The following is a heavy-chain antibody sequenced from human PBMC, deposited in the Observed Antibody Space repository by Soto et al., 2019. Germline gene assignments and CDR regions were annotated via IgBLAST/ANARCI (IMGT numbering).Heavy chain of an antibody. J-gene: IGHJ3*02. CDR3: AKVYSSGWSYAFDI. CDR1: GFTFSSYA. D-gene: IGHD6-19*01. CDR2: ISSDGNNK. Sequence: QVQLVESGGGVVQPGRSLRLSWVASGFTFSSYAMHWVRQAPGKGLEWVTVISSDGNNKYYADSVKGRFTISRDNSKNTLYLQMNSLKTEDTAVYFCAKVYSSGWSYAFDIWGQGTMVTVSS. V-gene: IGHV3-30-3*01.